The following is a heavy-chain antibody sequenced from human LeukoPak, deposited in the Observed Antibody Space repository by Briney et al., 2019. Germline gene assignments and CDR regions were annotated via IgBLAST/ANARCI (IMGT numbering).Heavy chain of an antibody. CDR3: ARVPRGADNWFDP. CDR1: GFTFSTYS. V-gene: IGHV3-48*02. D-gene: IGHD3-10*01. J-gene: IGHJ5*02. Sequence: GGSLRLSCAASGFTFSTYSMNWVRQAPGKGLEWLSYISSSSDRIPYADSVKGRFTISRDNAKNSLYLQMTSLRDEDTAVYYCARVPRGADNWFDPWGQGTLVTVSS. CDR2: ISSSSDRI.